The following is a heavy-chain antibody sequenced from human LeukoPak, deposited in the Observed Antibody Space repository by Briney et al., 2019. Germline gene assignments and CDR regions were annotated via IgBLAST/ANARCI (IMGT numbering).Heavy chain of an antibody. Sequence: SETLSLTCIVSGGSITSYFWSWIRQPPGRRLEWIGYIYHSGTTNYNPSLKSRVTISADTSKNQFTLRLTSVAAADTAVYYCAQKAPFSPTYSQQWGQGTLVTVSS. J-gene: IGHJ1*01. V-gene: IGHV4-59*01. CDR3: AQKAPFSPTYSQQ. CDR1: GGSITSYF. D-gene: IGHD2/OR15-2a*01. CDR2: IYHSGTT.